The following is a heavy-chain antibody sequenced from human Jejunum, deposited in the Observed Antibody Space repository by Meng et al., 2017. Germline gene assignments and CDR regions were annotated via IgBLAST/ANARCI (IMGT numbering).Heavy chain of an antibody. CDR2: IFPSGRP. V-gene: IGHV4-4*02. J-gene: IGHJ4*02. CDR3: VRFDISTAGRGDY. D-gene: IGHD6-13*01. Sequence: VPVLGHHSGHLSHYCSAVGGPITSCNVCIWLRQPPGKGLEWFGEIFPSGRPNYNPPLKSRVTISVDKSKNQFSLKVISVTAADTATYYCVRFDISTAGRGDYWGQGILVTVSS. CDR1: GGPITSCNV.